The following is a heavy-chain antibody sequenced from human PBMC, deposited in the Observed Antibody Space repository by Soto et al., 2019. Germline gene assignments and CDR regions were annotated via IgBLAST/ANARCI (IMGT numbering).Heavy chain of an antibody. J-gene: IGHJ4*02. CDR3: AKDGYYYDSSGYYFDY. CDR2: ISYDGSNK. Sequence: GGSLRLSCAASGFTFSSYGMHWVRQAPGKGLGWVAVISYDGSNKYYADSVKGRFTISRDNSKNTLYLQMNSLRAEDTAVYYCAKDGYYYDSSGYYFDYWGQGTLVTVSS. V-gene: IGHV3-30*18. D-gene: IGHD3-22*01. CDR1: GFTFSSYG.